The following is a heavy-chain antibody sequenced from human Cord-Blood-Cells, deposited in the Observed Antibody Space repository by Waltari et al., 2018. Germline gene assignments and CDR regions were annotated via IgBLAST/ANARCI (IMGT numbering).Heavy chain of an antibody. CDR1: GYTFTSYD. Sequence: QVQLVQSGAEVKKPGASVKVSCKASGYTFTSYDINWVRQATGQGLEWMGWINPNSGNTGYAQKFQGRVTMTRNTSISTAYMELSSLRSEDTAVYYCARVTMVQGVINWFDPWGQGTLVTVSS. CDR3: ARVTMVQGVINWFDP. V-gene: IGHV1-8*01. CDR2: INPNSGNT. J-gene: IGHJ5*02. D-gene: IGHD3-10*01.